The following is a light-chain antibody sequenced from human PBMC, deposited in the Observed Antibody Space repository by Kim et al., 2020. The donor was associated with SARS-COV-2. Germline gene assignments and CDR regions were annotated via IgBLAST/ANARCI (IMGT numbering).Light chain of an antibody. CDR1: QSVSSN. V-gene: IGKV3-15*01. Sequence: EIVMTQSPATLSVSPGERATLSCRASQSVSSNLAWYQQKPGQAPRLLIYGASTRATGTPARFSGSGSGTEFTLTISSLQSEDFAVYYCQQYNNWPPMYTFGQGTKLEI. CDR2: GAS. CDR3: QQYNNWPPMYT. J-gene: IGKJ2*01.